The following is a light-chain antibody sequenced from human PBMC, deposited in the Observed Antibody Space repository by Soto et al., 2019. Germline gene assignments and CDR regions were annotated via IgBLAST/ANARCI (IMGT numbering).Light chain of an antibody. Sequence: DIQMTQSPSSLSASVGDRVTITCRASQSISSYLNWYQQKPGKAPKLLIYAASSLQSGVPSRFSGIGSGTDFTLTISSLQPEDFATYYCQQSYSTPPFFGPGTKVDIK. J-gene: IGKJ3*01. CDR3: QQSYSTPPF. CDR1: QSISSY. V-gene: IGKV1-39*01. CDR2: AAS.